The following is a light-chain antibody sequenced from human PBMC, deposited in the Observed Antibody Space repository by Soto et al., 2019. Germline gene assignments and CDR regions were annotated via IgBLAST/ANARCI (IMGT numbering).Light chain of an antibody. CDR2: VAS. V-gene: IGKV1-5*01. CDR1: QSISHR. J-gene: IGKJ1*01. Sequence: RASQSISHRVAWYQQRPGKASKLLMYVASSLESGVPSRFSGSGSGTEFTLTISSLQPDDFATYYCQQYGTYLCTFGQGTKVDIK. CDR3: QQYGTYLCT.